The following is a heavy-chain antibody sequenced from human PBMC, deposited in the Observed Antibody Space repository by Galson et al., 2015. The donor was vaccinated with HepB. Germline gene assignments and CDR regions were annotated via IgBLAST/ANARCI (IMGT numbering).Heavy chain of an antibody. J-gene: IGHJ6*03. D-gene: IGHD2-21*01. CDR2: MNPNSGNT. V-gene: IGHV1-8*01. CDR3: ARVGVYCGGDCYSSYYYYYMDV. CDR1: GYTFTSYD. Sequence: SVKVSCKASGYTFTSYDINWVRQATGQGLEWMGWMNPNSGNTGYAQKFQSRVTMTRNTSISTAYMELSSLRSEDTAVYYCARVGVYCGGDCYSSYYYYYMDVWGKGTTVTVSS.